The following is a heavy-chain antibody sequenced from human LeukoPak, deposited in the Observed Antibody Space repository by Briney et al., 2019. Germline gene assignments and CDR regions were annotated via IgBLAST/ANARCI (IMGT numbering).Heavy chain of an antibody. CDR3: ARDQCGGSCYEGWFDP. CDR2: ISYDGSNK. CDR1: GFTFSSYA. V-gene: IGHV3-30-3*01. Sequence: HAGGSLRLSCAASGFTFSSYAMHWVRQAPGKGLEWVAVISYDGSNKYYADSVKGRFTISRDNSKNTLYLQMNSLRAEDTAVYYCARDQCGGSCYEGWFDPWGQGTLVTVSS. J-gene: IGHJ5*02. D-gene: IGHD2-15*01.